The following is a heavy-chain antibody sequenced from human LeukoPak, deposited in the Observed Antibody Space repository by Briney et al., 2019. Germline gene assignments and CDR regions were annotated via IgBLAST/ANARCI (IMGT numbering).Heavy chain of an antibody. CDR3: ATVGEGALIYDY. V-gene: IGHV3-23*01. D-gene: IGHD3-16*01. CDR2: ISGSGGST. CDR1: GFTFSSYA. Sequence: PGGSLRLSCAASGFTFSSYAMSWVREAPGKGLEWVSAISGSGGSTYYADSVKGRFTISRDNSKNTLYLQMNSLRAEDTAVYYWATVGEGALIYDYWGQGTLVTVSS. J-gene: IGHJ4*02.